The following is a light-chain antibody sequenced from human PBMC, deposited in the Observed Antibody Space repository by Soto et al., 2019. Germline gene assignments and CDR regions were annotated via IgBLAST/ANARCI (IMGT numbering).Light chain of an antibody. V-gene: IGKV3-20*01. CDR1: QSVSSSY. Sequence: EIVLTQSPGTLSLSPGERATLSCRASQSVSSSYLAWYQQKPGQAPRLLIYGASSRATGIPDSFSGSGSGTSFTLTISSLEPEGFAVYYCQQYCSSLFTFGPGTKVDIK. J-gene: IGKJ3*01. CDR3: QQYCSSLFT. CDR2: GAS.